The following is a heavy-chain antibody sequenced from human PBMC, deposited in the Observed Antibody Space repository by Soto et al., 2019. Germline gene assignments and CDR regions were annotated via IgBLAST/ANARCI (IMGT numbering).Heavy chain of an antibody. Sequence: SLRLSCLASGFTFSSYAMHWVRQPPGKGLEWVAVISNAGSNKYHADSVQGRFTISRDNSKNTLYLEVNSLRAEDAAMYYCARDSMERYDILTGYNFDYWGHGTLVTVSS. CDR3: ARDSMERYDILTGYNFDY. V-gene: IGHV3-30-3*01. D-gene: IGHD3-9*01. CDR1: GFTFSSYA. CDR2: ISNAGSNK. J-gene: IGHJ4*01.